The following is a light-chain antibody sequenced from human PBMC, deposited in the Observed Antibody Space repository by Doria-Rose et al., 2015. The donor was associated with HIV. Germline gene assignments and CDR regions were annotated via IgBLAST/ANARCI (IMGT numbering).Light chain of an antibody. CDR3: LQYGTSWT. CDR1: QSFSSTC. V-gene: IGKV3-20*01. J-gene: IGKJ1*01. CDR2: DGS. Sequence: TQSPGTLSLSPGEGATLSCRASQSFSSTCLAWYQQKPGQAPSLLIYDGSTTATGIPDRFSASGSGTDFTLTINRLEPEDFAPYYCLQYGTSWTFGQGTKVEI.